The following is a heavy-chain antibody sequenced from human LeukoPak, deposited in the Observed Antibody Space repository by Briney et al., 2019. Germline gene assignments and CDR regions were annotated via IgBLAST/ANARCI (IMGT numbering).Heavy chain of an antibody. V-gene: IGHV4-59*01. CDR1: GGSISSYY. CDR2: IYYSGST. J-gene: IGHJ6*03. Sequence: SETLSLTCTVSGGSISSYYWSWIRQPPGKGLEWIGYIYYSGSTNYNPSLKSRVTISVDTSKNQFSLKLSSVTAADTALYHCARASYSSSWNNYYYYYMDVWGKGTTVTVSS. D-gene: IGHD6-13*01. CDR3: ARASYSSSWNNYYYYYMDV.